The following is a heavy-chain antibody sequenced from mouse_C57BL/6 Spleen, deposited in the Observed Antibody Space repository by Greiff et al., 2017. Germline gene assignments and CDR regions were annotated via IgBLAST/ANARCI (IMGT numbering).Heavy chain of an antibody. CDR3: ARSRLRSPTRDY. J-gene: IGHJ4*01. D-gene: IGHD1-1*01. V-gene: IGHV1-82*01. CDR2: IYPGDGDT. CDR1: GYAFSSSW. Sequence: VKLVESGPELVKPGASVKISCKASGYAFSSSWMNWVKQRPGKGLEWIGRIYPGDGDTNYNGKFKGKATLTADKSSSTAYMQLSSLTSEDSAVYFCARSRLRSPTRDYWGQGTSVTVSS.